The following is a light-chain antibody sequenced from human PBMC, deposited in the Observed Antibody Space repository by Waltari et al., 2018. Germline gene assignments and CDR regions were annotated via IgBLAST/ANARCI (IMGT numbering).Light chain of an antibody. Sequence: SYELTQPPSVSVSPGQTARIPCSGDALPMKYAYWYQQKPGQAPVLVIYKGSERPSGIPARFSGSSSGTTVTLTISGVQAEDEADYYCQSADSSGNTYVFGIGTKVTVL. V-gene: IGLV3-25*02. CDR2: KGS. CDR1: ALPMKY. CDR3: QSADSSGNTYV. J-gene: IGLJ1*01.